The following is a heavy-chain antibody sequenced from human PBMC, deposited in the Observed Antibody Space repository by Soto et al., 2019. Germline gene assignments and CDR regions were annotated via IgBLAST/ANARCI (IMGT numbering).Heavy chain of an antibody. CDR2: IDPSDSYT. V-gene: IGHV5-10-1*01. CDR3: ERGIVVVNAIPDYYYGMDV. Sequence: GESLKISCKGSGYSFTSYWISWVRQMPGKGLEWMGRIDPSDSYTNYSPSFQGHVTISADKSISTAYLQWSSLKASDTAMYYCERGIVVVNAIPDYYYGMDVWGQGTTVTVSS. CDR1: GYSFTSYW. J-gene: IGHJ6*02. D-gene: IGHD2-21*01.